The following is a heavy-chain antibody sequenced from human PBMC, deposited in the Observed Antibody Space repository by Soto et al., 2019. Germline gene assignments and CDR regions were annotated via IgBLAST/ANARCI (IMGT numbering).Heavy chain of an antibody. D-gene: IGHD1-26*01. Sequence: LRLSCEISGFNLNTYWMHWVRQAPGEGVVWVSRINSDGTNTDYADSVKGRFTISRDNAKKTVYLDMTSLKVDDTAVYYCTRDGGGRYYGGFDNWGQGTLVTVSS. CDR3: TRDGGGRYYGGFDN. J-gene: IGHJ4*02. V-gene: IGHV3-74*01. CDR1: GFNLNTYW. CDR2: INSDGTNT.